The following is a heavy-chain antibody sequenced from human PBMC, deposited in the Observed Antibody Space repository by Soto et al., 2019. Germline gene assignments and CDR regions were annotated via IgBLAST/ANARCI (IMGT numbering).Heavy chain of an antibody. CDR1: GGSIISGY. Sequence: SEALSLTCTVSGGSIISGYWSWIRQPPGKGLEWIGYISYSGNTNYNPSLKSRVTMSVDTPKNQFSLRLSSVTTADTAVYYCAGLRGYAGSPIDYWGQGTLVTVSS. CDR3: AGLRGYAGSPIDY. J-gene: IGHJ4*02. V-gene: IGHV4-59*01. CDR2: ISYSGNT. D-gene: IGHD2-15*01.